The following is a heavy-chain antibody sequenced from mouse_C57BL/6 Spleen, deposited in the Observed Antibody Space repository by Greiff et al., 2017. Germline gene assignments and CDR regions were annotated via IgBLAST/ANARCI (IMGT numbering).Heavy chain of an antibody. CDR3: ARDDTTVVARYFDV. J-gene: IGHJ1*03. V-gene: IGHV3-6*01. CDR2: ISYDGSN. CDR1: GYSITSGYY. Sequence: EVQRVESGPGLVKPSQSLSLTCSVTGYSITSGYYWNWIRQFPGNKLEWMGYISYDGSNNYNPSLKNRISITRDTSKNQFFLKLNSVTTEDTATYYCARDDTTVVARYFDVWGTGTTVTVSS. D-gene: IGHD1-1*01.